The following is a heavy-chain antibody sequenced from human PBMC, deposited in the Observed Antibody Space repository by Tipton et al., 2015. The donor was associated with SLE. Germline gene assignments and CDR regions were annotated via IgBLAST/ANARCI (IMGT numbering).Heavy chain of an antibody. CDR3: AKDRQPPGGWQLLPLDTFDI. V-gene: IGHV4-4*07. CDR1: GASISDYH. D-gene: IGHD5-24*01. CDR2: LFTSGSS. J-gene: IGHJ3*02. Sequence: TLSLTCTVSGASISDYHWSWIRQSAGKRPEWIGRLFTSGSSNFNPSLQSRVTMSLDTSKNQFSLRLASVTAADTAVYYCAKDRQPPGGWQLLPLDTFDIWGPGSLVTVSS.